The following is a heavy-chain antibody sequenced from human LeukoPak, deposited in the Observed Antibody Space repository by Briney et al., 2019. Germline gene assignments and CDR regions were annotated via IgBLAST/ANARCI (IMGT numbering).Heavy chain of an antibody. CDR1: GFTFSSYA. J-gene: IGHJ4*02. V-gene: IGHV3-64*01. Sequence: GGSLRLSCAASGFTFSSYAMHWVRQAPGKGLEYVSAISSNGGSTYYANSVKGRFTISRDNSKNTLYLQMGSLRAEDMAVYYCARECVYSGYDYGGIDCWGQGTLVTVSS. D-gene: IGHD5-12*01. CDR3: ARECVYSGYDYGGIDC. CDR2: ISSNGGST.